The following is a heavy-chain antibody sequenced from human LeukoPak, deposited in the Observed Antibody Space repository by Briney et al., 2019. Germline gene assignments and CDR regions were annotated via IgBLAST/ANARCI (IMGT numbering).Heavy chain of an antibody. CDR1: GFTFSTYW. D-gene: IGHD3-10*02. CDR3: AELGITMIGGV. CDR2: IKKDGSEK. J-gene: IGHJ6*03. V-gene: IGHV3-7*01. Sequence: GGSLRLSCSASGFTFSTYWMSWVRQAPGKGREWVANIKKDGSEKKYVHSVKGRFTISRDNAKNSLYLQMNSLRAEDTAVYYCAELGITMIGGVWGKGTTVTIS.